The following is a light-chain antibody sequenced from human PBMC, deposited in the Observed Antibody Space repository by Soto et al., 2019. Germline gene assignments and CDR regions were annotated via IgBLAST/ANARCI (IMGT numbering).Light chain of an antibody. CDR3: QQRSNWPPT. J-gene: IGKJ2*01. CDR1: QSVSSY. V-gene: IGKV3-11*01. CDR2: DAS. Sequence: EIVLTQSPATLSLSPGERATLSCRASQSVSSYLAWYQQKPGQAPRLLIFDASNRATGIPARFSGSGSGTDFTLTISSLEPEDFAVYHCQQRSNWPPTFGQGTXXXXK.